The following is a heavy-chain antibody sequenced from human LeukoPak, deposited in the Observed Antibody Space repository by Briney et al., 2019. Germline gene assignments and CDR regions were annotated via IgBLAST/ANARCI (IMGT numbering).Heavy chain of an antibody. V-gene: IGHV3-30*02. CDR3: AKDGGYPRGVHFDY. Sequence: GGSLRLSCAASGFTFSSYGMHWVRQTPGKGLEWVAFIRYDGSNKYYADSVKGRFTISRDNSKNTLYLQMNSLRAEDTAVYYCAKDGGYPRGVHFDYWGQGTLVTVSS. D-gene: IGHD5-12*01. CDR1: GFTFSSYG. CDR2: IRYDGSNK. J-gene: IGHJ4*02.